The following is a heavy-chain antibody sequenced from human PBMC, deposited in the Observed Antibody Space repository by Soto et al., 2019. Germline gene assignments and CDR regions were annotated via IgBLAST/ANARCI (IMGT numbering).Heavy chain of an antibody. Sequence: SLIVSCAASGFTCSSYVMHLVLKAPGKGLEWVAVISYDGSNKYYADSVKGRFTISRDNSKNTLYLQMNSLRAEDTAVYYCAQAYSGEPLDAFDICGQGTMVTVSS. CDR1: GFTCSSYV. CDR2: ISYDGSNK. CDR3: AQAYSGEPLDAFDI. J-gene: IGHJ3*02. V-gene: IGHV3-30*18. D-gene: IGHD6-13*01.